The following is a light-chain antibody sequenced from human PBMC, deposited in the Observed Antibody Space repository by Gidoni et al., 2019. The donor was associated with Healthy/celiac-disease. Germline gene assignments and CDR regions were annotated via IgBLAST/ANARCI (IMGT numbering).Light chain of an antibody. J-gene: IGKJ1*01. Sequence: EIVMTQPPGPLSLSPGERATLSCRASQSVSSCYLAWYQQKPGPPPRLLNYGASSRATGIPDRFSGSWSGTDFTLTISRLEPEDFAVYYCQQYGSSPWTFGPGTKVEIK. CDR3: QQYGSSPWT. CDR1: QSVSSCY. V-gene: IGKV3-20*01. CDR2: GAS.